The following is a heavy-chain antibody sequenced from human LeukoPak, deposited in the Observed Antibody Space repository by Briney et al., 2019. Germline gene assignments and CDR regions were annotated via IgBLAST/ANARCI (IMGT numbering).Heavy chain of an antibody. Sequence: GGTLRLSCAASGFTFSTYGMSWVRQAPGKGLEWVSSISSSSSYIYYADSVKGRFTISRDNAKNSLYLQMNSLRAEDTAVYYCARQGLRYFDWLSIMGIDYWGQGTPVTVSS. CDR1: GFTFSTYG. D-gene: IGHD3-9*01. V-gene: IGHV3-21*01. CDR3: ARQGLRYFDWLSIMGIDY. J-gene: IGHJ4*02. CDR2: ISSSSSYI.